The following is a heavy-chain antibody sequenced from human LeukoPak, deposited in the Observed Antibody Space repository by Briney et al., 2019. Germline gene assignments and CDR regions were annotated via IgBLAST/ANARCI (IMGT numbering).Heavy chain of an antibody. Sequence: SETLSLTCTVSGGSISSYYWSWIRQPAGKGLEWIGRIYTSGSTNYNPSLKSRVTMSVDTSKNQFSLKLSSVTAADTAVYYCARHLRMGIAARRNAFDIWGQGTMVTVSS. CDR2: IYTSGST. J-gene: IGHJ3*02. CDR1: GGSISSYY. V-gene: IGHV4-4*07. CDR3: ARHLRMGIAARRNAFDI. D-gene: IGHD6-6*01.